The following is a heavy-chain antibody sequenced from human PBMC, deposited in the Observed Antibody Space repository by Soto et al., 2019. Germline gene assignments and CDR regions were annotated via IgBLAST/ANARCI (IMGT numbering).Heavy chain of an antibody. CDR3: ARAEDTAMASY. J-gene: IGHJ4*02. Sequence: ASQTLSLTCAVYGGSFSSYYWSWIRQPPGKGLEWIGYIYYSGSTNYNPSLKSRVTISVDTSKNQFSLKLSSVTAADTAVYYCARAEDTAMASYWGQGTLVTVSS. D-gene: IGHD5-18*01. CDR2: IYYSGST. CDR1: GGSFSSYY. V-gene: IGHV4-59*01.